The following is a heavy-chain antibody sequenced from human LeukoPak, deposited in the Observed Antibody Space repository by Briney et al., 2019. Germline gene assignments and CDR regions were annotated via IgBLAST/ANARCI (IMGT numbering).Heavy chain of an antibody. Sequence: PSETLSLTCAVYGGSFSGYYWSWIRQPPGKGLEWIGEINHSGSTNYNPSLKSRVTISVDTSKNQFSLKMSPVTAADTAVYYCARVNRGAVAGLVDYWGQGTLVTVSS. CDR2: INHSGST. V-gene: IGHV4-34*01. J-gene: IGHJ4*02. CDR1: GGSFSGYY. CDR3: ARVNRGAVAGLVDY. D-gene: IGHD6-19*01.